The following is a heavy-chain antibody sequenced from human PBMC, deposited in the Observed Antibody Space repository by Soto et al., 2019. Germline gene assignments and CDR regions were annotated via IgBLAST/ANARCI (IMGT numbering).Heavy chain of an antibody. Sequence: PSQTLSLTCAISGDRVSSNGAAWSWVRQSPSRGLEWLGGTYYKSKWNNDYALSVKSRITINPDTSKNQFSLHLRSVTPEDTAVYYCTGITWFRGMDVWGQGTPVTVSS. J-gene: IGHJ6*02. D-gene: IGHD3-10*01. CDR2: TYYKSKWNN. V-gene: IGHV6-1*01. CDR3: TGITWFRGMDV. CDR1: GDRVSSNGAA.